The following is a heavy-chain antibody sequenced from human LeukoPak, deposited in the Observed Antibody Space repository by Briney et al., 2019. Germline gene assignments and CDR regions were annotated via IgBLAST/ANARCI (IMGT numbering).Heavy chain of an antibody. V-gene: IGHV1-18*01. CDR3: ARGRGYGSGSYGGDY. J-gene: IGHJ4*02. CDR1: GYSFTNYG. CDR2: ISPYNGKT. D-gene: IGHD3-10*01. Sequence: ASVKVSCKASGYSFTNYGISWVRQAPGQGLEWMGWISPYNGKTNYAQKFQDRVTMTTDKSTRTTYMELRSLRSDDTAMYYCARGRGYGSGSYGGDYWGQGTLVTVSS.